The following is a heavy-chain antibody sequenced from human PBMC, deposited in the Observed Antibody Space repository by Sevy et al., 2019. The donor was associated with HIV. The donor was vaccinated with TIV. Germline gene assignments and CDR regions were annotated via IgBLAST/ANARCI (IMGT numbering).Heavy chain of an antibody. V-gene: IGHV4-59*01. D-gene: IGHD6-6*01. CDR3: ARASGQSTSSRYFDF. CDR2: LHYSGST. CDR1: GDSISSYY. Sequence: SETLSLTCTVSGDSISSYYWSWMRQPPAKGLEWIGYLHYSGSTNYNPSLKSRVTISVDTSKSQFSLNLNSVTAADTAVYFCARASGQSTSSRYFDFWGQGTLVTVSS. J-gene: IGHJ4*02.